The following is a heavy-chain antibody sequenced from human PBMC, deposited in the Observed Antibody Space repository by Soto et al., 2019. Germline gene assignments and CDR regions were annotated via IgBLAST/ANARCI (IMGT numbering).Heavy chain of an antibody. V-gene: IGHV4-59*08. CDR1: VGSTSHYY. D-gene: IGHD3-16*01. J-gene: IGHJ4*02. CDR2: LYHSGSP. CDR3: ARTLSGWSYGPLDY. Sequence: ETLSLTCTVSVGSTSHYYWNWIRQPPGKEPEWIGNLYHSGSPNYNPSLKTRVTLSLDTSKNQFSLNLSSVTAADTAVYYCARTLSGWSYGPLDYWGQGIQVTVSS.